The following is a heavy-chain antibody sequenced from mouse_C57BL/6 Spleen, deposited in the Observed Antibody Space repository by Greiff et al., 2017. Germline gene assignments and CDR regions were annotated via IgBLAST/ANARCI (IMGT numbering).Heavy chain of an antibody. D-gene: IGHD1-1*01. Sequence: EVKLVESGGGLVQPGGSLKLSCAASGFTFSDYYMYWVRQTPEKRLEWVAYISNGGGSPYYPDTVKGRFTISRDKSKNTLYLQMSRLKSEDTAMYYCARQEGITSGYFDYWSQGTTLTVSS. V-gene: IGHV5-12*01. J-gene: IGHJ2*01. CDR3: ARQEGITSGYFDY. CDR1: GFTFSDYY. CDR2: ISNGGGSP.